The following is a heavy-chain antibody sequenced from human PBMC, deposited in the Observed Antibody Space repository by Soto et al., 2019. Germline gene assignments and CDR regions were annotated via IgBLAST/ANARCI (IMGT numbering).Heavy chain of an antibody. CDR2: MNPNSGNT. Sequence: ASVTVSCTASGYTFTTHDIDWVRQATGQGLEWMGWMNPNSGNTHYAQRFQGRVTMTRNTSIGTAYMELSSLRSEDTAVYYCARGLSCSGGSCTDSWGQGTLVTVSS. J-gene: IGHJ4*02. CDR3: ARGLSCSGGSCTDS. V-gene: IGHV1-8*01. D-gene: IGHD2-15*01. CDR1: GYTFTTHD.